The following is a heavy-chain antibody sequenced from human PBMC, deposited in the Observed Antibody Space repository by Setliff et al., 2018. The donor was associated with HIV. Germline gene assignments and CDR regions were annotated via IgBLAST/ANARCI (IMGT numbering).Heavy chain of an antibody. Sequence: GASVKVSCKASGYIFTDYYIHWVRQAPGQGLEWMGWISVYNGKIDYAQKFQGRVTMTTETSTSTAHMELRSLRSDDTAVYYCARDYGSSPYAVFDSWGQGTLVTVSS. CDR2: ISVYNGKI. J-gene: IGHJ4*02. V-gene: IGHV1-18*04. CDR1: GYIFTDYY. CDR3: ARDYGSSPYAVFDS. D-gene: IGHD6-13*01.